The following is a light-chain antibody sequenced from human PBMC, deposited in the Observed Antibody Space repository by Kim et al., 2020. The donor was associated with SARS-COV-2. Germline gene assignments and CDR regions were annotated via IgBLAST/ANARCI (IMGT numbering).Light chain of an antibody. Sequence: SPGERATLSCRASQSIGVNVAWYQQKPGQAPRLLIHDATTRATDVPARFSGSGSGTDFTLTIGGLQSEDFGVYYCLQYNYWPPRYSFGQGTKLEI. CDR1: QSIGVN. CDR3: LQYNYWPPRYS. CDR2: DAT. V-gene: IGKV3-15*01. J-gene: IGKJ2*03.